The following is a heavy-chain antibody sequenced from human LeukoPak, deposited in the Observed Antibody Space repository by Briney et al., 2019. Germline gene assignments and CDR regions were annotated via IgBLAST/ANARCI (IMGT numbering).Heavy chain of an antibody. Sequence: PGGSLRLSCAASGFTFSSYWMHWVRQAPGKGLEWIGYIYYSGSTNYNPSLKSRVTISVDTSKNQFSLKLSSVTAADTAVYYCARELGIGPAPWGQGTLVTVSS. J-gene: IGHJ4*02. CDR1: GFTFSSYW. D-gene: IGHD7-27*01. V-gene: IGHV4-59*01. CDR2: IYYSGST. CDR3: ARELGIGPAP.